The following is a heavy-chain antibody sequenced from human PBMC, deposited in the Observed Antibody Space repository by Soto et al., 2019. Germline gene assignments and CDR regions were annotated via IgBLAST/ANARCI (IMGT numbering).Heavy chain of an antibody. Sequence: PETLSLTCTVSAGSISSYYWSWIRPPPGKGLEWIGYIYYSGSTNYNPSLKSRVTISVDTSKTQFSLKLSSVTAADTAVYYCARGHDDSSGYHDAFDIWGQGTMVTVSS. D-gene: IGHD3-22*01. J-gene: IGHJ3*02. CDR1: AGSISSYY. CDR3: ARGHDDSSGYHDAFDI. V-gene: IGHV4-59*01. CDR2: IYYSGST.